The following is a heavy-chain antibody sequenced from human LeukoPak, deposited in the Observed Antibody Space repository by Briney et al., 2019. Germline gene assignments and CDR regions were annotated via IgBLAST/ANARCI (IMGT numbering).Heavy chain of an antibody. J-gene: IGHJ4*02. V-gene: IGHV4-59*08. CDR3: ARQVRTGVAGTPFFDY. CDR1: GGSISSYY. D-gene: IGHD6-19*01. Sequence: SETLSLTCTVSGGSISSYYWSWIRQPPGKGLEWIGYIYYSGSTNYNPSLKSRVTISVDTSKNQFSLQLTSVTAADTAVYYCARQVRTGVAGTPFFDYWGQGTLVTVSS. CDR2: IYYSGST.